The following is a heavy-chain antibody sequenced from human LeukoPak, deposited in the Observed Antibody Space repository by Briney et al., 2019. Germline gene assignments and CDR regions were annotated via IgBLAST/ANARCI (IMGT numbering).Heavy chain of an antibody. CDR1: GFTFSSYA. J-gene: IGHJ6*02. CDR3: ARAVVVPAAMASGYYYGMDV. V-gene: IGHV3-23*01. D-gene: IGHD2-2*01. CDR2: ISGSGGST. Sequence: GGSLRLSCAASGFTFSSYAMSWVRQAPGKGLEWVSAISGSGGSTYYADSVKGRFTISRDNSKNTLYLQMNSLRAEDTAVYYCARAVVVPAAMASGYYYGMDVWGQGTTVTVSS.